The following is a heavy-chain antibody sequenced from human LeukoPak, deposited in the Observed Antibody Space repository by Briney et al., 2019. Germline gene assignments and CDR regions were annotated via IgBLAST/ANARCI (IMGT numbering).Heavy chain of an antibody. D-gene: IGHD5-12*01. CDR3: AKDSNSGYVSVGPNH. V-gene: IGHV3-30*02. CDR2: VRYDGSNE. CDR1: GFVFSSYG. J-gene: IGHJ5*02. Sequence: GGSLRLSCAASGFVFSSYGMHWVRQAPGKGLEWVAFVRYDGSNEYYADSVKGRFTISRDNSQNTLYLQMNSLRSDDTGVYSCAKDSNSGYVSVGPNHWGLGSLVTVSS.